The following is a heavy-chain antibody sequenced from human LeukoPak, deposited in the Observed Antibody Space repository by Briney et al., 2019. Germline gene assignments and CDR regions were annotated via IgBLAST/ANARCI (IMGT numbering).Heavy chain of an antibody. D-gene: IGHD4-17*01. CDR3: GRGGDYGDYGIAY. J-gene: IGHJ4*02. Sequence: GASVKVSCKASGGTFSSYAISWVRQAPGQGLGWMGGIIPIFGTANYAQKFQGRVTITADESTSTAYMELSSLRSEDTAVYYCGRGGDYGDYGIAYWGQGTLVTVSS. CDR2: IIPIFGTA. V-gene: IGHV1-69*13. CDR1: GGTFSSYA.